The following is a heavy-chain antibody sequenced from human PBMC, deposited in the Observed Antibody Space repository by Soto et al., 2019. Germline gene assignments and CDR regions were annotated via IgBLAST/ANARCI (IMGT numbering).Heavy chain of an antibody. CDR1: GFTFTTSS. CDR2: ISGNGYTT. V-gene: IGHV3-23*01. D-gene: IGHD2-15*01. Sequence: EVQVLESGGDLVQPGGSLRLTCAVSGFTFTTSSINWVRQAPGKGLEWVSSISGNGYTTYYADSVTGRFTISTDNSKSTVFLQMNSLRVEDTALYYCAKGGAHSTADAFETWGQGTMVTVSS. CDR3: AKGGAHSTADAFET. J-gene: IGHJ3*02.